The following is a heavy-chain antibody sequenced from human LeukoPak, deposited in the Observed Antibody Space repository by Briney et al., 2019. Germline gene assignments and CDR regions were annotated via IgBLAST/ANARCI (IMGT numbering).Heavy chain of an antibody. D-gene: IGHD3-22*01. J-gene: IGHJ4*02. Sequence: PGGTLRLSCAASGFTFSTYGMSWVRQAPGKGLEWVSTISGIGGSTHYADSVKGRFTLSRDNSKNTLYLQMNSLRAEDAAVYYCARDYSLSSGYYFGLDYWGQGTLVTVSS. V-gene: IGHV3-23*01. CDR3: ARDYSLSSGYYFGLDY. CDR2: ISGIGGST. CDR1: GFTFSTYG.